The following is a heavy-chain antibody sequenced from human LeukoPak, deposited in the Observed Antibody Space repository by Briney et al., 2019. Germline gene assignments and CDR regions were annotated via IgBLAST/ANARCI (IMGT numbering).Heavy chain of an antibody. CDR3: ARHVAGTTKSLEADY. Sequence: SETLSLTCTVSGGSISSSSYYWGWIRQPPGKGLEWIGSIYYSGSTYYNPSLKSRVTISVDTSQNQFSLKLSSATAADTAVYYCARHVAGTTKSLEADYWGQGTLVTVSS. CDR2: IYYSGST. D-gene: IGHD1-14*01. V-gene: IGHV4-39*01. CDR1: GGSISSSSYY. J-gene: IGHJ4*02.